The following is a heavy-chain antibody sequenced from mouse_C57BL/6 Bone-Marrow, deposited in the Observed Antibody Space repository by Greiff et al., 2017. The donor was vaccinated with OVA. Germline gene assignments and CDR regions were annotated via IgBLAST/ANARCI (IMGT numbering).Heavy chain of an antibody. D-gene: IGHD3-2*02. CDR3: ARRQLRLPSWFAY. J-gene: IGHJ3*01. CDR1: GFSLTSYG. V-gene: IGHV2-6*01. Sequence: QVQLKESGPGLVAPSQSLSITCTVSGFSLTSYGVDWVRQSPGKGLEWLGVIWGVGSTNYNSALKSRLSISKDNSKSQVFLKMNSLQTDDTAVYYCARRQLRLPSWFAYWGQGTLVTVSA. CDR2: IWGVGST.